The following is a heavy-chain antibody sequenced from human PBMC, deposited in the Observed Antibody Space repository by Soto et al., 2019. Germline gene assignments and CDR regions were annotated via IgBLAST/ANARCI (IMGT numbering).Heavy chain of an antibody. J-gene: IGHJ4*02. V-gene: IGHV3-23*01. CDR1: GFTFSSYA. CDR3: AKVGDIDILTGTDHYYFDY. CDR2: ISGSGGST. Sequence: GGSLRLSCAASGFTFSSYAMSWVRQAPGKGLEWVSAISGSGGSTYYADSVKGRFTISRDNSKNTLYLQMNSLRAEDTAVYYCAKVGDIDILTGTDHYYFDYWGQGTLVTVSS. D-gene: IGHD3-9*01.